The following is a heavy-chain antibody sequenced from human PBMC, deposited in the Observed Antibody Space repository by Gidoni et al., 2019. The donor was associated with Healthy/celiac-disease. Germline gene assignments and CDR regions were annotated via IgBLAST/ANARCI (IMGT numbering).Heavy chain of an antibody. J-gene: IGHJ4*02. V-gene: IGHV1-2*02. Sequence: QVQLVQSGAEVKKPGASVKVSCKASGYTFTGYYMHWVRQAPGQGLEWMGWINPNSGGTNYAQKFQGRVTMTRDTSISTAYMELSRLRSDDTAVYYCARDIGDYDFWSGYSAAIDYWGQGTLVTVSS. CDR2: INPNSGGT. CDR1: GYTFTGYY. CDR3: ARDIGDYDFWSGYSAAIDY. D-gene: IGHD3-3*01.